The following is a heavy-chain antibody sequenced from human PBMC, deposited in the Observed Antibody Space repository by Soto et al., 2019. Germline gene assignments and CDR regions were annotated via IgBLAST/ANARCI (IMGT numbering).Heavy chain of an antibody. Sequence: GGSLRLSCAASGFTFSDAWMIWGRQAPGKGLEWVARIKSKTDGGTTDYAAPVKCRFTISRKASNNTLYLQMSSLKAEDTAVYYCATRGPELEQSRTYYYCMDLWGQGTTVTVSS. V-gene: IGHV3-15*01. CDR3: ATRGPELEQSRTYYYCMDL. CDR1: GFTFSDAW. CDR2: IKSKTDGGTT. J-gene: IGHJ6*03. D-gene: IGHD1-1*01.